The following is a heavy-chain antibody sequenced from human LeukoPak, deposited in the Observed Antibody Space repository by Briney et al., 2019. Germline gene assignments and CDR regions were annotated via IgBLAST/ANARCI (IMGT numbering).Heavy chain of an antibody. CDR2: IKQDGNEK. J-gene: IGHJ4*02. D-gene: IGHD6-19*01. Sequence: ARGSLRLSCAASGFTFSSSWMSWLRQAPGKGLEWVANIKQDGNEKHYVGSVEGRFTISRDNAQNSLYLQMNSLRAEDTAVYYCARDGSGWSAYWGQGTLVTVSS. V-gene: IGHV3-7*01. CDR1: GFTFSSSW. CDR3: ARDGSGWSAY.